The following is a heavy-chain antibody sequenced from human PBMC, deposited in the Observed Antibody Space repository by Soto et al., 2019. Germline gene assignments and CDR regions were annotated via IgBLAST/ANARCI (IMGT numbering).Heavy chain of an antibody. J-gene: IGHJ4*02. D-gene: IGHD2-15*01. CDR3: ATVGVVVAATPRVLFDY. CDR1: GYTLTELS. CDR2: FDPEDGET. Sequence: VASVKVSCKVSGYTLTELSMHWVRQAPGKGLEWMGGFDPEDGETIYAQKFQGRVTMTEDTSTDTAYMELSSLRSEDTAVYYCATVGVVVAATPRVLFDYWGQGTLVTVSS. V-gene: IGHV1-24*01.